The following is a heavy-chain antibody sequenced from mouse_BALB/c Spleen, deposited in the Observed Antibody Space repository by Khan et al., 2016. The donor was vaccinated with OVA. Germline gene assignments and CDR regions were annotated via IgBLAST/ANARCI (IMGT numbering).Heavy chain of an antibody. D-gene: IGHD1-1*01. V-gene: IGHV5-6-4*01. CDR2: ITSGGSYT. J-gene: IGHJ2*01. CDR1: GFTFSSYS. Sequence: EVELVESGGGLVKPGGSLKFSCAASGFTFSSYSMSWVRQTPEKRLEWVVTITSGGSYTYYPDSVKGRFTISRDNAKNTLYLQRSSLKSEDTAMYYCSRDRNYYGSSFYFDYWGQGTTLTVSS. CDR3: SRDRNYYGSSFYFDY.